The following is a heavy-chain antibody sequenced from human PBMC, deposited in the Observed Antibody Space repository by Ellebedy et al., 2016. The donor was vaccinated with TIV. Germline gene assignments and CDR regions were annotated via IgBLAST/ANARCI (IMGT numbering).Heavy chain of an antibody. V-gene: IGHV1-2*02. Sequence: AASVKVSCKASGYTFTGYYIYWVRQAPGHGLEWMGWIDPTTGCTDYARKFQGRVTMTRDTSLSTAYLDLTRLISDDTAIYFCARNTIQAVFDPWGQGTLVTVSS. CDR1: GYTFTGYY. CDR2: IDPTTGCT. CDR3: ARNTIQAVFDP. D-gene: IGHD3-9*01. J-gene: IGHJ5*02.